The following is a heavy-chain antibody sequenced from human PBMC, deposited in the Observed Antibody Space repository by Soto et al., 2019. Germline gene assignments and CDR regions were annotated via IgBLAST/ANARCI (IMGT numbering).Heavy chain of an antibody. CDR1: GDSVSSNSAA. D-gene: IGHD3-9*01. CDR3: ARSSPYYDILTGYDAAPIYYMDV. CDR2: TYYRSKWYN. V-gene: IGHV6-1*01. J-gene: IGHJ6*03. Sequence: PSPTLSLTCAISGDSVSSNSAAWNWIRQSPSRGLEWLGRTYYRSKWYNDYAVSVKSRITINPDTSKNQFSLQLNSVTPEDTAVYYCARSSPYYDILTGYDAAPIYYMDVWGKGTTVTVSS.